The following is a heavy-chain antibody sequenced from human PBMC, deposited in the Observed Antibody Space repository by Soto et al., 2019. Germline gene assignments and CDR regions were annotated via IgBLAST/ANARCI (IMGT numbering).Heavy chain of an antibody. V-gene: IGHV4-59*01. CDR3: ARGDSDLAVSEAAY. D-gene: IGHD2-15*01. CDR2: IYFSGVA. CDR1: GASITDSY. Sequence: SETLSLTCTVSGASITDSYWSWIRQPPEKGLEWIGYIYFSGVATHNPSLKSRATMSRDTSKNEFSLKLTSVTAADTAIYYCARGDSDLAVSEAAYWGQGTLVTVPQ. J-gene: IGHJ1*01.